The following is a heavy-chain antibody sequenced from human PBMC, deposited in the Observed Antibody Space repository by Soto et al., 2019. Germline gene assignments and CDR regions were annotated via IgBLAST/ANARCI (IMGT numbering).Heavy chain of an antibody. Sequence: VASVKVSCKASGYTFTSYGISWVRQAPGQGLEWMGGISPYNGNTNYTQKLQGRVTITADESTSTAYMELSSLRSEDTAVYYCARDQTVPGIAAAGLFDYWGQGTQVTVSS. J-gene: IGHJ4*02. CDR1: GYTFTSYG. CDR3: ARDQTVPGIAAAGLFDY. V-gene: IGHV1-18*01. D-gene: IGHD6-13*01. CDR2: ISPYNGNT.